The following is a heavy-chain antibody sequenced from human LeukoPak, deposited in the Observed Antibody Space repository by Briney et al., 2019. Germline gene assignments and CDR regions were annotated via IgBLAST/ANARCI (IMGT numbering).Heavy chain of an antibody. Sequence: SETLSLTCAVYGGSLSGYYWSWIRQPPGKGLEWIGEINHSGSTNYNPSLKSRVTISVDTSKNQFSLKLSSVTAADTAVYYCARRAARYTPRGYFDYWGQGTLVTVSS. J-gene: IGHJ4*02. V-gene: IGHV4-34*01. CDR1: GGSLSGYY. CDR2: INHSGST. CDR3: ARRAARYTPRGYFDY. D-gene: IGHD6-6*01.